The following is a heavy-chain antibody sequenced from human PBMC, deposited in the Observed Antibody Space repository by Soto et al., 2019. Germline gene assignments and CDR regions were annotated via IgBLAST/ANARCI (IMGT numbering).Heavy chain of an antibody. Sequence: PGGSLRLSCAASGFTFDDYTMHWVRQAPGKGLEWVSLISGSGGSTYYADSVKGRFTISRDNSKNTLYLQMNSLRAEDTAVYYCANLRFGIYGMDVWGQGTTVTVSS. J-gene: IGHJ6*02. CDR3: ANLRFGIYGMDV. CDR1: GFTFDDYT. CDR2: ISGSGGST. D-gene: IGHD3-10*01. V-gene: IGHV3-23*01.